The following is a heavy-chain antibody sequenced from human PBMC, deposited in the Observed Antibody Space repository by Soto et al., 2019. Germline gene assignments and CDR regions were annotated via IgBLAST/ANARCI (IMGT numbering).Heavy chain of an antibody. CDR1: GFTFSSYA. Sequence: GGSLRLSCAASGFTFSSYAMHWVRQAPGKGLEWVAVISHDGSNKYYADSVKGRFTISRDNSKNTLYLQMNSLRAEDTAVYYCARARTVRYYFDYWGQGTLVTVSS. CDR3: ARARTVRYYFDY. D-gene: IGHD4-17*01. CDR2: ISHDGSNK. V-gene: IGHV3-30-3*01. J-gene: IGHJ4*02.